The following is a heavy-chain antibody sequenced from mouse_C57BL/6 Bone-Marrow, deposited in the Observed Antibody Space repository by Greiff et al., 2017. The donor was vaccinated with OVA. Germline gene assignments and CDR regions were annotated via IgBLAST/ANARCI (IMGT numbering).Heavy chain of an antibody. V-gene: IGHV5-16*01. CDR2: INYDGSST. CDR1: GFTFSDYY. D-gene: IGHD5-1*01. J-gene: IGHJ1*03. CDR3: AREGYLYWYFDV. Sequence: EVHLVESEGGLVQPGSSMKLSCTASGFTFSDYYMAWVRQVPEKGLEWVANINYDGSSTYYLDSLKSRFILSRDNAKNILYLQMSRLKSEDTATYYCAREGYLYWYFDVWGTGTTVTVSS.